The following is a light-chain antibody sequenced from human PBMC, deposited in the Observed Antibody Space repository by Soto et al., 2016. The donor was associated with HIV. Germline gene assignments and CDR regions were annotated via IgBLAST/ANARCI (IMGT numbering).Light chain of an antibody. J-gene: IGLJ2*01. Sequence: SYELIQPPSVSVAPGKTAEINCGGNNIGSKTVQWYQQKPGQAPVVVVYDDKDRPPGIPERLSGSNSGNTATLTINRVEAGDEADYYCQVWDSSSDHVVFGGGTKLTVL. V-gene: IGLV3-21*03. CDR2: DDK. CDR3: QVWDSSSDHVV. CDR1: NIGSKT.